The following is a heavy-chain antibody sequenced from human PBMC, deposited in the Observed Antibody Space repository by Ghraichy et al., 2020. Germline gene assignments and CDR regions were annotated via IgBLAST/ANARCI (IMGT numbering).Heavy chain of an antibody. CDR3: AREVITPADTDGFDL. J-gene: IGHJ3*01. CDR1: GGPISSDNYY. CDR2: ISYTGSA. D-gene: IGHD2-2*01. V-gene: IGHV4-31*03. Sequence: SETLSLTCTVSGGPISSDNYYWSWLRQHAGKGPEWIGYISYTGSAYHNPSLKSRVTISVDTSKNQFSLNLNSMSDADTAVYYCAREVITPADTDGFDLWGQGTVVTVSS.